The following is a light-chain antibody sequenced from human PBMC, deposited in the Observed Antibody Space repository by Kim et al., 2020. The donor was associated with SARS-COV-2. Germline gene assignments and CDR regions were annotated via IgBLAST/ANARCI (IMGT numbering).Light chain of an antibody. CDR3: QQRTNWPLLRNT. V-gene: IGKV3-11*01. CDR2: DTA. J-gene: IGKJ4*01. Sequence: GERATLSCRANQRLSNYLAWYQQKPGQPPRLLIYDTAIRATGIPARFSGSGSGTDFTLTISSLEPEDFAVYYSQQRTNWPLLRNTFGGGTKVDIK. CDR1: QRLSNY.